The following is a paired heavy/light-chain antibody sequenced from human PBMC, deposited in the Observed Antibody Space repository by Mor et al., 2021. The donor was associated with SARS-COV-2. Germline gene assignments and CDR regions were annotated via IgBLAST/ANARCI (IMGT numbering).Light chain of an antibody. CDR2: AES. CDR3: QQTYSTPHT. CDR1: QTIYSY. V-gene: IGKV1-39*01. Sequence: DIQMTQSPSSLSASVGDRVTITCRASQTIYSYLNWYQQKPGKAPKLLIYAESSLQSGVPSIFSGSGSGTDFTLTISSLQPDDFATYYCQQTYSTPHTFGQGTRVEIK. J-gene: IGKJ1*01.
Heavy chain of an antibody. CDR2: IHNRGSA. J-gene: IGHJ4*02. CDR3: ARDEGFGSGSGSYYNRLDS. V-gene: IGHV4-4*07. Sequence: QVQMQESGPGLVKPSGTLSLTCSVSGVSISSYFWTWIRQPAGKGLEWIGRIHNRGSADYNPSLKSRVTMSVDTARSQFSLRLTSVSAADTAVYYCARDEGFGSGSGSYYNRLDSWGQGIQVTVSS. D-gene: IGHD3-10*01. CDR1: GVSISSYF.